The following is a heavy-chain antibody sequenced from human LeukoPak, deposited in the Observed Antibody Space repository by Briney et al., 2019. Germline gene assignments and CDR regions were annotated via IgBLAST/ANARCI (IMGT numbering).Heavy chain of an antibody. CDR3: ARDRGVATMDY. D-gene: IGHD5-12*01. CDR2: ISSSGSTI. J-gene: IGHJ4*02. Sequence: PGGSLRLSCAASGFTFSSYEMNWVRQAPGKGLEWVSYISSSGSTICYADSVKGRFTISRDNAKNSLYLQMNSLRAEDTAVYYCARDRGVATMDYWGQGTLVTVSS. CDR1: GFTFSSYE. V-gene: IGHV3-48*03.